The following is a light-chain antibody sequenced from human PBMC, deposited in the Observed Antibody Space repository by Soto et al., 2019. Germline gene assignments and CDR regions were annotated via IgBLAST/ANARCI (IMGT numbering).Light chain of an antibody. CDR3: QQYGDSQIT. CDR2: DAS. J-gene: IGKJ5*01. CDR1: QSVRRSA. V-gene: IGKV3-20*01. Sequence: LSPGEIAALFCRASQSVRRSALAWYQKKRGQAPRVLIYDASIRATGIPDRFSGSGSGTDFTLTISRLEPEDFAVYYCQQYGDSQITFGQGTRLEIK.